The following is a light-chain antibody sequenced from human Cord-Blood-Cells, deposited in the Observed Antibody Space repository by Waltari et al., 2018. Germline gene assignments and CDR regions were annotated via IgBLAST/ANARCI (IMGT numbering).Light chain of an antibody. V-gene: IGLV2-14*04. J-gene: IGLJ2*01. CDR2: DVS. CDR3: SSYTSSSTV. CDR1: SSDVGGYNY. Sequence: SPGQSITISCTGTSSDVGGYNYVSWYQQHPGKAPKLMIYDVSKRPSGVSNRFSGSKSGNTASLTISGLQAEDEADYYCSSYTSSSTVFGGGTKLTVL.